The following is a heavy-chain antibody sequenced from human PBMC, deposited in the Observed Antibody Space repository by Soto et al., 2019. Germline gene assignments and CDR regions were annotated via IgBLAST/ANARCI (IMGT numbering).Heavy chain of an antibody. CDR1: GFTFTSYS. CDR3: TRGYYDSSGYMFRY. J-gene: IGHJ4*02. D-gene: IGHD3-22*01. Sequence: GGSLRLSCAASGFTFTSYSLHWVRQAPGKGLEWMALISYDGNKKYYADSVKGRFTISRDNSRNTVFLHMNSLRAEDTAVYYCTRGYYDSSGYMFRYWGQGTPGTVSS. CDR2: ISYDGNKK. V-gene: IGHV3-30-3*01.